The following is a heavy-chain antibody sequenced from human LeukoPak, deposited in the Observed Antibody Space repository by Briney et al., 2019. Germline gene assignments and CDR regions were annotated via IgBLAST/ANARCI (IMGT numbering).Heavy chain of an antibody. CDR1: GFTFNTNW. Sequence: GGSLRLSCAASGFTFNTNWMHWFRQAPGKGLEWVANIKQDGSEKTYVDSVKGRFTISRDNAKNSLYLQMNSLGAEDTAVYFCARYSTGGSYFDCWGQGTLVTVSS. CDR2: IKQDGSEK. CDR3: ARYSTGGSYFDC. D-gene: IGHD2-15*01. J-gene: IGHJ4*02. V-gene: IGHV3-7*05.